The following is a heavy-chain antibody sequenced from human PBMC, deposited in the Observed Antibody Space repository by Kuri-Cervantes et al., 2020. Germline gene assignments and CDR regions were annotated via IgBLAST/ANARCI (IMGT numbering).Heavy chain of an antibody. D-gene: IGHD5-12*01. J-gene: IGHJ4*02. Sequence: GGSLRLSCAASGFTFSSYSMNWVRQAPGKGLEWVAVISYDGSNKYYADSVKGRFTISRDNSKNTLYLQMNSLRAEDTALYYCAKGVGWLRRWGQGTLVTVSS. V-gene: IGHV3-30*18. CDR2: ISYDGSNK. CDR3: AKGVGWLRR. CDR1: GFTFSSYS.